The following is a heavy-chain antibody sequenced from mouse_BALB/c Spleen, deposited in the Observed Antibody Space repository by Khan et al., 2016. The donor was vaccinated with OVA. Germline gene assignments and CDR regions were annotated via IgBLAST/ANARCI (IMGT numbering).Heavy chain of an antibody. Sequence: EVELVESGGGLVQPGGSLTLSCPTSGFTFSDYYMYWVRQTPEKRLEWVAYISNRGSTTYYPDTVRGRFTISRDNAKNTLYLQMSRLKSEDTAMDYCAREGDDGGLAYWRQGTLVTVSA. V-gene: IGHV5-12*02. J-gene: IGHJ3*01. CDR1: GFTFSDYY. D-gene: IGHD2-3*01. CDR2: ISNRGSTT. CDR3: AREGDDGGLAY.